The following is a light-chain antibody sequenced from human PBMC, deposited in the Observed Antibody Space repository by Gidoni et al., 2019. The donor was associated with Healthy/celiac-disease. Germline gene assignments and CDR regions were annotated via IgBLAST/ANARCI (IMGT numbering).Light chain of an antibody. CDR1: SSDVGGYNY. CDR2: EVS. V-gene: IGLV2-14*01. Sequence: QSALTQPASVTGSPGPSITISCTGTSSDVGGYNYVSWYQQHPGKAPKLMIYEVSNRPSGVSNRVSGSKSGNTASLTISGLQAEDEADYYCSSYTSSSTLVFGGGTKLTVL. J-gene: IGLJ2*01. CDR3: SSYTSSSTLV.